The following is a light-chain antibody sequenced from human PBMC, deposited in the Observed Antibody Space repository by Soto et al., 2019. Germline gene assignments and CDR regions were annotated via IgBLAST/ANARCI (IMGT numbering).Light chain of an antibody. Sequence: QTVLTQASSISVSPGGTVTLTCGLISGSVSTANNPNWYQQTPGQAPRTLIYSTSTRSSGVPDRFSGSILGNKAALTITGAQADDESDYYCALFMGNGISVFGTGTKVTVL. CDR2: STS. CDR3: ALFMGNGISV. CDR1: SGSVSTANN. V-gene: IGLV8-61*01. J-gene: IGLJ1*01.